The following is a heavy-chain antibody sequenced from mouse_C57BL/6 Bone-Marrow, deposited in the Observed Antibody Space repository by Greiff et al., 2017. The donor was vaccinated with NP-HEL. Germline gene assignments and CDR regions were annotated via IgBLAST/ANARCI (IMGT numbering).Heavy chain of an antibody. CDR2: IRNKANGYPT. J-gene: IGHJ3*01. CDR3: ARSYGSSPFAY. CDR1: GFTFTDYY. Sequence: EVHLVESGGGLVQPGGSLSLSCAASGFTFTDYYMSWVRQPPGKALEWLGFIRNKANGYPTVSSASVKGRFTSSRDKSQSILYLQMNALRAEDSATYYCARSYGSSPFAYWGQGTLVTVSA. V-gene: IGHV7-3*01. D-gene: IGHD1-1*01.